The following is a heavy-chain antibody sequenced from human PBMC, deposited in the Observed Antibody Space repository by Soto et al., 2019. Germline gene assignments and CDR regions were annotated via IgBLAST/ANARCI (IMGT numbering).Heavy chain of an antibody. CDR1: GGTFRTSA. D-gene: IGHD3-3*02. CDR2: IMPVFSTP. Sequence: QVQLVQSGAEVKKPGSSVKVSCKTSGGTFRTSAISWVRQAPGQGLEWMGGIMPVFSTPDYAQKFQGRVTMSADESTGRAYMELSSLRSEDTAVYYCARGKDRQQLGGNYYYIMDVSGQGTTVTVSS. J-gene: IGHJ6*01. CDR3: ARGKDRQQLGGNYYYIMDV. V-gene: IGHV1-69*12.